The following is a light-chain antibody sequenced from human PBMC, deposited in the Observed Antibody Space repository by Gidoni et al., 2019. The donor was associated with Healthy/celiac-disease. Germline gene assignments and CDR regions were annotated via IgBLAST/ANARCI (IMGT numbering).Light chain of an antibody. CDR2: KDS. CDR1: ALPKQY. Sequence: SYELTQPPSVSVSPGQTARINCSGDALPKQYAYWYQQKPGQAPVLVIYKDSVRPSGIPGRFSGSSSGTTVTLTISVVQAEDEADYYCQSADSSGTYVVFGGGTKLTVL. J-gene: IGLJ2*01. CDR3: QSADSSGTYVV. V-gene: IGLV3-25*02.